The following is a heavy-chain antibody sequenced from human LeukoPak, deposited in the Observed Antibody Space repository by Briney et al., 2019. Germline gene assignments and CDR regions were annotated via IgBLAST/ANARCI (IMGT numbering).Heavy chain of an antibody. D-gene: IGHD3-3*01. CDR2: FDPEDGET. CDR1: GYTLTELS. CDR3: ARRVTITIFGVVLPYYYYGMDV. Sequence: ASVKVSCKVSGYTLTELSMHWVRQAPGKGLEWMGGFDPEDGETIYAQKFQGRVTITADESTSTAYMELSSLRSEDTAVYYCARRVTITIFGVVLPYYYYGMDVWGQGTTVTVSS. V-gene: IGHV1-24*01. J-gene: IGHJ6*02.